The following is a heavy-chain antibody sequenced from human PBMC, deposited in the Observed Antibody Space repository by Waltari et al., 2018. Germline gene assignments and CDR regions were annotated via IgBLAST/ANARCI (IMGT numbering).Heavy chain of an antibody. D-gene: IGHD3-10*01. CDR3: AREGLTMATIDY. V-gene: IGHV1-18*01. CDR2: ISGYSGNT. J-gene: IGHJ4*02. CDR1: GDTFISHG. Sequence: QVHLVQSGAEVRQPGASVKVSCKAFGDTFISHGISWVRQAPGQGLEWMGWISGYSGNTNYAQRLQDRLTMTTDTSAIIAYMELRSLRSDDTAVYFCAREGLTMATIDYWGQGTLVTVSS.